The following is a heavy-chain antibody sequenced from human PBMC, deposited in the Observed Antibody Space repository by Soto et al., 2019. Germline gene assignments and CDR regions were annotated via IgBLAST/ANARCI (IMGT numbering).Heavy chain of an antibody. D-gene: IGHD1-20*01. CDR1: GFTFSSYA. Sequence: EVQLLESGGGLVQPGGSLRLSCAASGFTFSSYAMSWVLQAPGKGLEWVSAISGSGGSTYYADSVTGRFTISRDNSKNTLSRQMNSLRAEDTALYYCAKTAGLTRRDWYFDLWGRGTLVTVSS. V-gene: IGHV3-23*01. CDR3: AKTAGLTRRDWYFDL. J-gene: IGHJ2*01. CDR2: ISGSGGST.